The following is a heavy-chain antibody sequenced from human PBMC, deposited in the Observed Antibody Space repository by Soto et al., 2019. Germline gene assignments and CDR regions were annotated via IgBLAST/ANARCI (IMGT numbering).Heavy chain of an antibody. CDR2: IFYSGKT. D-gene: IGHD3-10*01. J-gene: IGHJ5*02. CDR3: AKHGYGDESGSHDDWFDP. CDR1: AGSLSSSNSF. Sequence: PSETLSLTCTLSAGSLSSSNSFWDWIRQSPGKELEWIGNIFYSGKTYYNPSLKSRVTISVDTSKNQFSLRLTSVTAADTAVYYCAKHGYGDESGSHDDWFDPWGLGTLVTVS. V-gene: IGHV4-39*01.